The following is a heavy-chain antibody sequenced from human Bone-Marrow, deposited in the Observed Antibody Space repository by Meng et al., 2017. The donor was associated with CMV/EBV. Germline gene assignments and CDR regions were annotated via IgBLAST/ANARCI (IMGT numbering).Heavy chain of an antibody. J-gene: IGHJ6*02. CDR1: GFTFSSYG. CDR3: AKDATTTWGDYYYGMDV. Sequence: GESLKISCAASGFTFSSYGMHWVRQAPGKGLEWVAFIRYDGSNKYYADSVKGRFTISRDNSKNTLYLQMNSLRAEDTAVYYCAKDATTTWGDYYYGMDVWGQGPTVTVSS. D-gene: IGHD3-16*01. CDR2: IRYDGSNK. V-gene: IGHV3-30*02.